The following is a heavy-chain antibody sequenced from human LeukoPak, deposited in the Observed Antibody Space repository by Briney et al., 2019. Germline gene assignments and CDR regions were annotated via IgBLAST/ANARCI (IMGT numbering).Heavy chain of an antibody. Sequence: PGGSLRLSCAASGFTFSSYAMSWVRQAPGKGLEWVSAISGSGGSTYSADSVKGRFTISRDNSKNTLYLQMNSLRAEDTAVYYCASPPKGSDAFDIWGQGTMVTVSS. D-gene: IGHD3-10*01. V-gene: IGHV3-23*01. CDR1: GFTFSSYA. CDR3: ASPPKGSDAFDI. CDR2: ISGSGGST. J-gene: IGHJ3*02.